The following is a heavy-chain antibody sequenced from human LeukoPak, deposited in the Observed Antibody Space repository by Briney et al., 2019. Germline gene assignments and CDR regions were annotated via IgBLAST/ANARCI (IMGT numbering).Heavy chain of an antibody. Sequence: SVKVSCKASGGTFSSYVISWVRQAPGQGLEWMGGIIPIFGTANYAQKFQGRVTITADESTSTAYMELSSLRSEDTAVYYCARSTPQVPDLSPDYWGQGTLVTVSS. CDR3: ARSTPQVPDLSPDY. V-gene: IGHV1-69*13. CDR2: IIPIFGTA. J-gene: IGHJ4*02. D-gene: IGHD5/OR15-5a*01. CDR1: GGTFSSYV.